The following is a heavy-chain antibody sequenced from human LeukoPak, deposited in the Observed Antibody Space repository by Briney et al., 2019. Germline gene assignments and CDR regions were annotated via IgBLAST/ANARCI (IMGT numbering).Heavy chain of an antibody. Sequence: PGGSLRLSCAASGFTFSSYGMHWVRQAPGKGLEWVAFIRYDGSNKYYADSEKGRFTISRDNSKNTLYLQMNSLRAEDTAVYYCAKGEIVVVPAAIAIWGQGTLVTVSS. CDR3: AKGEIVVVPAAIAI. CDR1: GFTFSSYG. J-gene: IGHJ4*02. V-gene: IGHV3-30*02. D-gene: IGHD2-2*01. CDR2: IRYDGSNK.